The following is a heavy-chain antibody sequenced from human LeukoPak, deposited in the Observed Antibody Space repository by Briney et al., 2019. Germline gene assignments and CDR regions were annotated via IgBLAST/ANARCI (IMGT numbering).Heavy chain of an antibody. D-gene: IGHD6-13*01. CDR3: ARNNGYSSSWSLLDY. CDR2: IYHSGST. J-gene: IGHJ4*02. CDR1: GGSISSSNW. Sequence: PSETLSLTCAVSGGSISSSNWWSWVRQPPGKGLEWIGEIYHSGSTYYNPSLKSRVTISVDKSKNQFSLKLSSVTAADTAVYYCARNNGYSSSWSLLDYWGQGTLVTVSS. V-gene: IGHV4-4*02.